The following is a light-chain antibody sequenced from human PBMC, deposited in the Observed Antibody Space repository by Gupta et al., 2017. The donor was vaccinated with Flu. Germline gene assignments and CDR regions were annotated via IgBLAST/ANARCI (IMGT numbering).Light chain of an antibody. CDR2: AKN. V-gene: IGLV3-19*01. J-gene: IGLJ2*01. CDR1: SLSNSY. CDR3: NSRDSTDNHQAV. Sequence: SSELTQDPAVSVALGQTVRITCQGYSLSNSYANWYQQKPGQASVLVIYAKNIRPSGIPDRFSGPSSGNTASLTITGAQAEDEADYYCNSRDSTDNHQAVFGGGTKLTVL.